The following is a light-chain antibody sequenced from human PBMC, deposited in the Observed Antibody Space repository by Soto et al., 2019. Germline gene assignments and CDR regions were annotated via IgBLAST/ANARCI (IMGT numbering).Light chain of an antibody. CDR1: SNDIATYNF. Sequence: QSVLTQPASVSGSPGQSITISCTGTSNDIATYNFVSWYQQHPGKAPKLLIYDVTNRPSGVSDRFSGPKSGSTASLTISGLQAEDEADYYCNSYTTSTSFVFGTGTKVTVL. J-gene: IGLJ1*01. V-gene: IGLV2-14*01. CDR2: DVT. CDR3: NSYTTSTSFV.